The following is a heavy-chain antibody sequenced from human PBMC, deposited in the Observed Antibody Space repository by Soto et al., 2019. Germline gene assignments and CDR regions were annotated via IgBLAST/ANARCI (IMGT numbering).Heavy chain of an antibody. D-gene: IGHD2-15*01. Sequence: QVQLVQSGAEVKKPGSSVKVSCKASGGAFSDYAFSWVRQAPGQGLEWLGGIMPSFRAPDYAQKFQDRVTITADEFTRTADKALNSLRSEDTAVYYCASWLKGPDIGNYCYGMDVWGQGNTVTVS. V-gene: IGHV1-69*12. CDR3: ASWLKGPDIGNYCYGMDV. CDR2: IMPSFRAP. J-gene: IGHJ6*02. CDR1: GGAFSDYA.